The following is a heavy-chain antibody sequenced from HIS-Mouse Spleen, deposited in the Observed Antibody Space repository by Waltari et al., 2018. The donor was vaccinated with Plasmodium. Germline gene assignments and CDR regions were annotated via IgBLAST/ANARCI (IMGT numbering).Heavy chain of an antibody. CDR1: GFTFSSYD. Sequence: EVQLVESGGGLVQPGGSLRLSCAASGFTFSSYDRHWARHATGKGMEWVSAIGTGGDTYYPGSVKGRFTISRENAKNSLYLQMNSLRAGDTAVYYCARGPTYSSSYYFDYWGQGTLVTVSS. D-gene: IGHD6-6*01. J-gene: IGHJ4*02. CDR3: ARGPTYSSSYYFDY. V-gene: IGHV3-13*01. CDR2: IGTGGDT.